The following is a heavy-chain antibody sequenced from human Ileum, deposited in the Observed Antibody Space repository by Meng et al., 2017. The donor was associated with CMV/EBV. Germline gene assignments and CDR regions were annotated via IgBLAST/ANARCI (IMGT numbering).Heavy chain of an antibody. J-gene: IGHJ5*02. CDR3: ARDRFDP. V-gene: IGHV4-4*07. CDR1: GASLNDYY. Sequence: QVQLQESGLGLAKPSETLSLTCTVSGASLNDYYWSWIRQPAGKGLEWIGRIFATGTTNYNPSLKSRVTMSVDTSKNQFSLKLTSVTAADTAVYFCARDRFDPWGQGALVTVSS. CDR2: IFATGTT.